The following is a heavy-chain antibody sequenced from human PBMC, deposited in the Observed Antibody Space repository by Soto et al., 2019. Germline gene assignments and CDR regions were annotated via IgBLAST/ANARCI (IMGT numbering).Heavy chain of an antibody. Sequence: EVQLLESGGGLVQPGGSLRLSCAASGFTFSSYAMSWVRQAPGKGLEWVSAISGSGGSTYYADSVKGRFTISRDNSKNTLYLQMNSLRAEDTAVYYCAKDPIDRITIVGVVIIGGWGFDPWGQGTLVTVSS. CDR1: GFTFSSYA. CDR2: ISGSGGST. V-gene: IGHV3-23*01. CDR3: AKDPIDRITIVGVVIIGGWGFDP. D-gene: IGHD3-3*01. J-gene: IGHJ5*02.